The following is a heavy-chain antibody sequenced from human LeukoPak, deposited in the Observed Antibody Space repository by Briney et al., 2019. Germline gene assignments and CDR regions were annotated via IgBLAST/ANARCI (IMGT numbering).Heavy chain of an antibody. CDR2: INSDENST. D-gene: IGHD3-10*01. J-gene: IGHJ4*02. CDR3: ASLPQSYTSGSYYNVSY. Sequence: GGSLRLSCAAAGFTFSRYWMHWVRQAPGKGLVWVSRINSDENSTHYADAVKGRFTISRDNAKNTLYLQMNSLRAEDTAVYYCASLPQSYTSGSYYNVSYWGQGTLVTVSS. CDR1: GFTFSRYW. V-gene: IGHV3-74*01.